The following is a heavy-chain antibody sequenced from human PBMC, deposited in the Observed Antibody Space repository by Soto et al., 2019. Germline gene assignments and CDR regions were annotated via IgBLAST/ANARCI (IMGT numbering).Heavy chain of an antibody. V-gene: IGHV4-31*03. Sequence: PSETLSLTYTVSGSSINSGVHYLNWIRQHPGKGLEWIGYIYYTGSTSYNPSLKSRVTMSVDTSKNQFSLTLSSVTAADTAVYYFARAQTIFGAVTVFDLLGNGNLVT. J-gene: IGHJ4*01. D-gene: IGHD3-3*01. CDR2: IYYTGST. CDR3: ARAQTIFGAVTVFDL. CDR1: GSSINSGVHY.